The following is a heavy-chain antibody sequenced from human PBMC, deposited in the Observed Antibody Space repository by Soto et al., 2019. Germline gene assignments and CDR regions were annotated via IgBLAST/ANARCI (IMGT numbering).Heavy chain of an antibody. V-gene: IGHV4-59*01. CDR1: GGSISNYY. CDR3: ASGGNWFDP. Sequence: SETLSLTCNVSGGSISNYYWTWVRQSPEKGLEWIGYMYYNGNTNYNPSLKSRVTISIDTSKNQFSLTLKSVTAADTAVYYCASGGNWFDPWRQGVLVTVSS. D-gene: IGHD3-16*01. J-gene: IGHJ5*02. CDR2: MYYNGNT.